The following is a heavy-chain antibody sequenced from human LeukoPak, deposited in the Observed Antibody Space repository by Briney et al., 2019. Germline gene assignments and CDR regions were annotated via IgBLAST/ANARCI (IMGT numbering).Heavy chain of an antibody. J-gene: IGHJ6*03. D-gene: IGHD1-26*01. V-gene: IGHV3-33*01. CDR1: GMTFRNYG. CDR2: IWYDGSSE. CDR3: ATSRGSYYMDV. Sequence: GGSLRLSCAASGMTFRNYGFHWVRQAPGKGLEWVTIIWYDGSSEYYADSVKGRFAFSRDNSKNTLYLQMNNLRVEDTAVYYCATSRGSYYMDVWGKGTTVTVSS.